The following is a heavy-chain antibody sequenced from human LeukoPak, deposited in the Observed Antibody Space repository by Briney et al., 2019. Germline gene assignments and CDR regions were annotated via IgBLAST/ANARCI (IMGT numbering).Heavy chain of an antibody. CDR2: IRYDGSNK. CDR1: GFTFSSYG. D-gene: IGHD1-1*01. CDR3: AKGTLLKGTVDY. Sequence: QPGGSLRLSCAASGFTFSSYGMHWVRQAPGEGLEWVAFIRYDGSNKYYADSVKGRFTISRDNSKNTLYLQMNSLRAEDTAVYYCAKGTLLKGTVDYWGQGTLVTVSS. V-gene: IGHV3-30*02. J-gene: IGHJ4*02.